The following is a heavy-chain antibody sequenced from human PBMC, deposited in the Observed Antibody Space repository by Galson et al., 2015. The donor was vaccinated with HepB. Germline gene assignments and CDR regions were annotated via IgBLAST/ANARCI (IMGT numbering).Heavy chain of an antibody. CDR2: IKQAGSEK. D-gene: IGHD3-3*01. Sequence: SLRLSCAASGFTFSAYWMSWVRQAPGKGLEWVANIKQAGSEKYYVDSVKGRFTISRDNAKNSLYLQVNNLRAEDTAVFYCARFRGFGGYGQGYYYYAMDVWGQGTTVTVSS. J-gene: IGHJ6*02. V-gene: IGHV3-7*01. CDR1: GFTFSAYW. CDR3: ARFRGFGGYGQGYYYYAMDV.